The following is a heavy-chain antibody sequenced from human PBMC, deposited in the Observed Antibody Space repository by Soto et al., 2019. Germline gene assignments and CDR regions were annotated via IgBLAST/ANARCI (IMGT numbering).Heavy chain of an antibody. CDR1: GFPFSSYG. CDR3: AKGLPIQLWSTGYYYYYGMDV. CDR2: ISYDGSNK. D-gene: IGHD5-18*01. J-gene: IGHJ6*02. Sequence: PGGSLRLSCAASGFPFSSYGMHWVRQAPGKGLEWVAVISYDGSNKYYADSVKGRFTISRDNSKNTLYLQMNSLRAEDTAVYYCAKGLPIQLWSTGYYYYYGMDVWGQGTTVTVSS. V-gene: IGHV3-30*18.